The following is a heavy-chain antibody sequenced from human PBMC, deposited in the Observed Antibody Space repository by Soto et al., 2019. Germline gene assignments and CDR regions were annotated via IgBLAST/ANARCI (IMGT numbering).Heavy chain of an antibody. D-gene: IGHD2-2*01. CDR2: INHSGST. J-gene: IGHJ5*02. CDR1: GGSFSGYY. Sequence: PSETLSLTCAVYGGSFSGYYWSWIRQPPGKGLEWIGEINHSGSTNYNPSLKSRVTISVDTSKNQFSLKLSSVTAADTAVYYCARVHTGSDIVVVPAANPRYGWFDPWGQGTLVTVSS. V-gene: IGHV4-34*01. CDR3: ARVHTGSDIVVVPAANPRYGWFDP.